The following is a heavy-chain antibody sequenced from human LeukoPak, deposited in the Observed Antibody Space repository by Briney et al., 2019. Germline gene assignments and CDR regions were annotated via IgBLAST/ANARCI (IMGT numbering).Heavy chain of an antibody. Sequence: QSGGSLRLSCAASGFTVSSNYMSWVRQAPGKGLEWVSVIYSGGSTYYADSVKGRFTISRDNSKNTLYLQMNSLRAEDTAVYYCARDYGSGSYYAYGMDVWGQGTTVTVSS. CDR2: IYSGGST. CDR3: ARDYGSGSYYAYGMDV. D-gene: IGHD3-10*01. CDR1: GFTVSSNY. J-gene: IGHJ6*02. V-gene: IGHV3-66*01.